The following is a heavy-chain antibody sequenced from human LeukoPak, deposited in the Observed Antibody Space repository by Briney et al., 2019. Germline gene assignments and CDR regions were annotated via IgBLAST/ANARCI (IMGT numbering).Heavy chain of an antibody. CDR2: IIPIFGTA. J-gene: IGHJ6*03. CDR1: GGTFSSYA. D-gene: IGHD1-26*01. V-gene: IGHV1-69*13. CDR3: TRDRPLSGSYTSYYYYYYMDV. Sequence: ASVKVSCKASGGTFSSYAISWVRQAPGQGLEWMGGIIPIFGTANYAQKFQGRVTITADESTSTAYMELSSLRSEDTAVYYCTRDRPLSGSYTSYYYYYYMDVWGKGTTVTVSS.